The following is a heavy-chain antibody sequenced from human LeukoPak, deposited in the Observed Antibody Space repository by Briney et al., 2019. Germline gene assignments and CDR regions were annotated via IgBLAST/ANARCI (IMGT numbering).Heavy chain of an antibody. CDR1: GGSFSGYY. J-gene: IGHJ6*03. V-gene: IGHV4-34*01. Sequence: PSETLSLTCAVYGGSFSGYYWSWIRQPPGKGLEWIGEINHSGSTNYNPSLKSRVTISVDTSKNQFSLKLSSVTAADTAVYYCARGRPPGITIFGVVTPYYMDVWGKGTTVTVSS. D-gene: IGHD3-3*01. CDR3: ARGRPPGITIFGVVTPYYMDV. CDR2: INHSGST.